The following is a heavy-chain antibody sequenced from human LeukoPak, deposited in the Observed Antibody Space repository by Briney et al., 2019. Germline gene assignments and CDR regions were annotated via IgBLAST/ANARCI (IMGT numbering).Heavy chain of an antibody. D-gene: IGHD3-22*01. J-gene: IGHJ4*02. CDR1: GFTFSSYA. CDR3: AKGREYYYDSSGYQTYFDY. Sequence: GGSLRLSCAASGFTFSSYAMSWVRQAPGKGLEWVAVISYDGSNKYFADSVKGRFTISRDNSKNTLYLQMNSLRAEDTAVYYCAKGREYYYDSSGYQTYFDYWGQGTLVTVSS. V-gene: IGHV3-30*18. CDR2: ISYDGSNK.